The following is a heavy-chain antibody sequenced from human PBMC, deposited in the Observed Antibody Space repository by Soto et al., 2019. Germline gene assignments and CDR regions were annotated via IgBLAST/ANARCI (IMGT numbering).Heavy chain of an antibody. CDR2: INHSGST. CDR3: ASRRRSRPAYRPYSSSSEGRQRRNWFDP. J-gene: IGHJ5*02. Sequence: SETLSLTCAVYGGSFSGYYWSWIRQPPGKGLEWIGEINHSGSTNYNPSLKSRVTISVDTSKNQFSLKLSSVTAADTAVYYCASRRRSRPAYRPYSSSSEGRQRRNWFDPWGQGTLVTVSS. D-gene: IGHD6-6*01. CDR1: GGSFSGYY. V-gene: IGHV4-34*01.